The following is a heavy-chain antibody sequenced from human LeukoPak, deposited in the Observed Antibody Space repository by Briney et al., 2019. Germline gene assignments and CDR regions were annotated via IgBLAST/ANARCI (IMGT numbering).Heavy chain of an antibody. V-gene: IGHV3-23*01. J-gene: IGHJ4*02. CDR3: AKDRITIFGVVIDLDY. CDR1: GFTFSSYA. D-gene: IGHD3-3*01. CDR2: ISGSGGST. Sequence: GGSLRLSCAASGFTFSSYAMSWVRQAPGKGLEWVSAISGSGGSTYCADSVKGRFTISRDNSKNTLYLQMNSLRAEDTAVYYCAKDRITIFGVVIDLDYWGQGTLVTVSS.